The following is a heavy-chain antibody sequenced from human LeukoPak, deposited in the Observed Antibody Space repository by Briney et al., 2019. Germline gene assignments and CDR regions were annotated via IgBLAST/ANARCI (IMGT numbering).Heavy chain of an antibody. CDR1: GGSFSGYY. D-gene: IGHD5-12*01. Sequence: SETLSLTCAVYGGSFSGYYWSWIRQPPGKGLEWIGYIYYSGSTNYNPSLKSRVTISVDTSKNQFSLKLSSVTAADTAVYYCARDLGYSGYGIDYWGQGTLVTVSS. CDR3: ARDLGYSGYGIDY. J-gene: IGHJ4*02. V-gene: IGHV4-59*01. CDR2: IYYSGST.